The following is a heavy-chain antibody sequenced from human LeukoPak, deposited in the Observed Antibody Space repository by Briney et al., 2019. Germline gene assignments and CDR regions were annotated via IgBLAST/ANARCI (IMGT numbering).Heavy chain of an antibody. CDR1: GYTFTSYD. D-gene: IGHD6-13*01. V-gene: IGHV1-8*01. Sequence: GASVKVSCKASGYTFTSYDINWVRQATGQGLEWVGWMNPNSGNTGYAQKFQGRVTMTRNTSISTAYMELSSLRSEDTAVYYCAGGIAAAGTSAFDIWGQGTMVTVSS. CDR2: MNPNSGNT. J-gene: IGHJ3*02. CDR3: AGGIAAAGTSAFDI.